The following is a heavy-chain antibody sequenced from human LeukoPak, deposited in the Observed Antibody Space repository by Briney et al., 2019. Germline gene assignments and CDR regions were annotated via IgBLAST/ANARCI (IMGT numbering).Heavy chain of an antibody. CDR1: GYTLTELS. CDR2: FDPEDGET. CDR3: ARVGDPMIGKDARIDI. J-gene: IGHJ3*02. D-gene: IGHD3-22*01. V-gene: IGHV1-24*01. Sequence: EASVKVSCKVSGYTLTELSMHWVRQAPGKGLEWMGGFDPEDGETIYAQKFQGRVTITEDTSTDTAYMELSSLRSEDTAVYYCARVGDPMIGKDARIDIWGQGTMVTVSS.